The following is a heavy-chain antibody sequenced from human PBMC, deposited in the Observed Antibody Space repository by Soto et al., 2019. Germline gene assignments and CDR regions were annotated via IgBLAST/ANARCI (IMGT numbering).Heavy chain of an antibody. CDR3: ARPGSASYCSGGSCYSKFKSPHYYYYYYMDV. D-gene: IGHD2-15*01. Sequence: ASVKVSCKASGYTFTSYGISWVRQAPGQGLEWMGWISAYNGNTNYAQKLQGRVTMTTDTSTSTAYMELRSLRSDDTAVYYCARPGSASYCSGGSCYSKFKSPHYYYYYYMDVWGKGTTVTVSS. V-gene: IGHV1-18*01. CDR1: GYTFTSYG. CDR2: ISAYNGNT. J-gene: IGHJ6*03.